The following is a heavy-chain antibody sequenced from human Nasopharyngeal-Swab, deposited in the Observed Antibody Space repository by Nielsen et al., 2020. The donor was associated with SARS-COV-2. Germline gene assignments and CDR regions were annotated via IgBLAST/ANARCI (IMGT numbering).Heavy chain of an antibody. V-gene: IGHV3-11*06. J-gene: IGHJ4*02. D-gene: IGHD2-2*01. CDR3: ARDYCSSTSCYDY. Sequence: WIRQPPGKGLEWVSYISSSSSYTNYADSVKGRFTISRDNAKNSLYLQMNSLRAEDTAVYYCARDYCSSTSCYDYWGQGTLVTVSS. CDR2: ISSSSSYT.